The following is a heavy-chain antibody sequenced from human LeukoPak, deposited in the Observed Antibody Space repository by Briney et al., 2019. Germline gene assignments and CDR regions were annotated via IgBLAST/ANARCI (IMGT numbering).Heavy chain of an antibody. CDR2: ISWDGDST. CDR3: AKGDYYERGGYYDGGVFDY. J-gene: IGHJ4*02. D-gene: IGHD3-22*01. V-gene: IGHV3-43*01. Sequence: GGSLRLSCAASGFTFDDYTMHWVRQAPGKGLEWVSLISWDGDSTYYADSVKGRVTISRDNSKNSLYLEMHRLRAEDTALYYCAKGDYYERGGYYDGGVFDYGGQGTLVTVSS. CDR1: GFTFDDYT.